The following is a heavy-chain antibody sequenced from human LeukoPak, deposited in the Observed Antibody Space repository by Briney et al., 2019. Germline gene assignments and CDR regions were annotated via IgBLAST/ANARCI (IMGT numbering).Heavy chain of an antibody. CDR3: AKNDYSSWYAYYFDC. D-gene: IGHD6-13*01. J-gene: IGHJ4*02. CDR2: IRYDGSNK. Sequence: PGGSLRLSCAASGFTFSSYGMHWVRQAPGKGLEWVAFIRYDGSNKYYADSVKGRFTISRDNSKNTLYLQMNSLRAEDTAVYYCAKNDYSSWYAYYFDCWGQGTLVTVSS. CDR1: GFTFSSYG. V-gene: IGHV3-30*02.